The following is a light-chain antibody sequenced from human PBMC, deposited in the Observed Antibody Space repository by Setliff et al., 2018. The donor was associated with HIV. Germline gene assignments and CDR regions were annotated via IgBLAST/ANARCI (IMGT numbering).Light chain of an antibody. CDR3: CSYAGTYIFYV. Sequence: QSALAQPASVSGSPGQSITISCTGTSSDVGAYNHVSWFQQHPGQAPKFMIYDVTKRPSGVPDRFSGSKSDNTASLTISGLQAEDEADYYCCSYAGTYIFYVFGTGTKVTVL. CDR1: SSDVGAYNH. V-gene: IGLV2-11*01. CDR2: DVT. J-gene: IGLJ1*01.